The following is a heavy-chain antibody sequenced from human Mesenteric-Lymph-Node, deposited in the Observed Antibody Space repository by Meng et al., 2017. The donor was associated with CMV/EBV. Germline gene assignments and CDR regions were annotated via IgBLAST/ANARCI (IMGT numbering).Heavy chain of an antibody. D-gene: IGHD6-13*01. CDR1: GFTFSDYF. J-gene: IGHJ4*02. Sequence: GESLKISCAASGFTFSDYFMSWIRQAPGKGLEWVSYISGDGATRPYADSVRGRFTTSRDNAKKSVYLQMDSLRAEDTAMYYCARVGSTAAAGTSDYWGQGTLVTVSS. CDR3: ARVGSTAAAGTSDY. V-gene: IGHV3-11*04. CDR2: ISGDGATR.